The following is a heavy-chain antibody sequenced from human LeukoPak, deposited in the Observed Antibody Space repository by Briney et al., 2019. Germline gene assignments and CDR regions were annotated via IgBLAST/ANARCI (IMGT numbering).Heavy chain of an antibody. CDR1: GGSFSGYY. CDR2: INHSGST. CDR3: ARATSWGSGRPLVRGYYFDY. J-gene: IGHJ4*02. Sequence: SETLSLTCAVYGGSFSGYYWSGIRQPPGKGLEWIGEINHSGSTNYNPSLKSRVTISVDTSKNQFSLKLSSVTAADTAVYYCARATSWGSGRPLVRGYYFDYWGQGTLVTVST. V-gene: IGHV4-34*01. D-gene: IGHD3-10*01.